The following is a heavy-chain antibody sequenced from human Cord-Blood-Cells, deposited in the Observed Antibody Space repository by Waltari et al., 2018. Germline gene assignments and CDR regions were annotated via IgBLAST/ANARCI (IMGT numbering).Heavy chain of an antibody. D-gene: IGHD2-21*02. Sequence: QVQLVQSGAEVKKPGASVKVSCKASGYTFTSYAMHWVRQAPGQRLEWMGWINAGNGNTKYSQKFQGRVTFTRDTSASTAYMELSSLRSEDTAVYYCARGGNGGNSNWYFDLWGRGTLVTVSS. CDR3: ARGGNGGNSNWYFDL. CDR1: GYTFTSYA. CDR2: INAGNGNT. V-gene: IGHV1-3*01. J-gene: IGHJ2*01.